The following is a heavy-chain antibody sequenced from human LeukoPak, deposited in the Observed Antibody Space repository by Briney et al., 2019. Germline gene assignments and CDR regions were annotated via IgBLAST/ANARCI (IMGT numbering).Heavy chain of an antibody. Sequence: SETLSLTCTVSGYSISSGYYWGWIRQPPGKGLEWIGSMYHSGSTYYNPSLKSRVTISVDTSKNQFSLKLSSVTAADTAVYYCARGSNIVATGPPDYWGQGTLVTVSS. V-gene: IGHV4-38-2*02. CDR1: GYSISSGYY. CDR3: ARGSNIVATGPPDY. CDR2: MYHSGST. D-gene: IGHD5-12*01. J-gene: IGHJ4*02.